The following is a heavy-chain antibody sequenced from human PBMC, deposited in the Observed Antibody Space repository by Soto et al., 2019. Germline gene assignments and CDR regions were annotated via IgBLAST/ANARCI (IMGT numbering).Heavy chain of an antibody. CDR2: IYPGDSDT. J-gene: IGHJ4*02. CDR1: GYSFTSYW. V-gene: IGHV5-51*01. Sequence: GESLKISCKGSGYSFTSYWIGWVRQMPGKGLEWMGIIYPGDSDTRYSPSFQGQVTISADKSISTAYLQWSSLKASDTAMYYCAARRGGYALDSSGWYFWGQGTLVTVSS. CDR3: AARRGGYALDSSGWYF. D-gene: IGHD6-19*01.